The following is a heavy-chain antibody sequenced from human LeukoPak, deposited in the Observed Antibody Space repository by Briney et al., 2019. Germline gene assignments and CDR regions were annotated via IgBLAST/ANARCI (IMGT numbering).Heavy chain of an antibody. V-gene: IGHV3-66*03. CDR3: ARDLRNGLANCGCDWGLFDP. J-gene: IGHJ5*02. D-gene: IGHD2-21*02. CDR2: IYSCGST. CDR1: GFTVSSNY. Sequence: GGSLRLSCAASGFTVSSNYMSWVRQAPGKGLEWVSAIYSCGSTYYADSVKGRFTISRDNSKNTLYLQMNSLRAEDTAVYYCARDLRNGLANCGCDWGLFDPWGQGTLVTVSS.